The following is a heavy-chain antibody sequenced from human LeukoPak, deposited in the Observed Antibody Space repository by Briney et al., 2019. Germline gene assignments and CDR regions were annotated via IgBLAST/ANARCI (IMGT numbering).Heavy chain of an antibody. CDR2: IYSGGST. CDR1: GFTFSSYA. D-gene: IGHD3-22*01. Sequence: GGSLRLSCAASGFTFSSYAMNWVRQAPGKGLEWVSVIYSGGSTYYADSVKGRFTISRDNSKNTLYLQMNSLRAEDTAVYYCARGGGYDSSGYYYRGQGTLVTVSS. V-gene: IGHV3-53*01. J-gene: IGHJ4*02. CDR3: ARGGGYDSSGYYY.